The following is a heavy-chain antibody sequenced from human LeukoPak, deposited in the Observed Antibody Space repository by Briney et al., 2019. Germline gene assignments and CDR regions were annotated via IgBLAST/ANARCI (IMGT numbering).Heavy chain of an antibody. CDR2: ISYDGSNK. V-gene: IGHV3-30*01. CDR3: AKDPIRGAVAGTNFDY. J-gene: IGHJ4*02. CDR1: GFTFRNYA. Sequence: GGSLRLSCAASGFTFRNYAMHWVRQAPGKGLEWVAVISYDGSNKYYADSVKGRFTISRDNSRDTLYLQMNSLRSEDTAVYYCAKDPIRGAVAGTNFDYWGQGTLVTVSS. D-gene: IGHD6-19*01.